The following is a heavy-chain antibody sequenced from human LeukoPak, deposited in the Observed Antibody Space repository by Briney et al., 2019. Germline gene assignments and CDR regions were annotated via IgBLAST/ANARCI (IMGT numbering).Heavy chain of an antibody. CDR3: ATYAGPLGSHFIDYSNSYYFDY. CDR1: GYTLTELS. J-gene: IGHJ4*02. D-gene: IGHD4-11*01. CDR2: FDPEDGET. Sequence: ASVKVSCKVSGYTLTELSMHWVRQAPGKGLEWMGGFDPEDGETIYAQKFQGRVTMTEDTSTDTAYMELSSLRSEDTAVYYCATYAGPLGSHFIDYSNSYYFDYWGQGTLVTVSS. V-gene: IGHV1-24*01.